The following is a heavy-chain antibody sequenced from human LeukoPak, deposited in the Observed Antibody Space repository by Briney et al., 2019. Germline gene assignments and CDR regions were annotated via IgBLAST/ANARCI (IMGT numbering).Heavy chain of an antibody. D-gene: IGHD1-26*01. CDR1: GFTFSSYS. J-gene: IGHJ4*02. Sequence: GGSLRLSCAASGFTFSSYSMNWVRQAPGKGLEWVSSISSSSSYIYYADSVRGRFTISRDNAKNSLYLQMNSLRAEDTAVYYCARPLSGSHPFDYWGQGTLVTVSS. CDR2: ISSSSSYI. V-gene: IGHV3-21*01. CDR3: ARPLSGSHPFDY.